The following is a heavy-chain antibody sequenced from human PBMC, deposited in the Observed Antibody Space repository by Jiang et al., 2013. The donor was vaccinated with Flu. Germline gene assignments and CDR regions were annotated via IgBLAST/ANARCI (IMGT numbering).Heavy chain of an antibody. D-gene: IGHD3-10*01. CDR2: TYYRSRWYS. CDR1: GDSVSSNSAA. CDR3: ARAFRTLSRALDL. V-gene: IGHV6-1*01. J-gene: IGHJ3*01. Sequence: QTLSLTCAISGDSVSSNSAAWTWIRRSPLRGLEWLGRTYYRSRWYSDYAVSVKRRVTINADTSKNQFSLQLNSVTPDDTAVYYCARAFRTLSRALDLWGQGTVVTVSS.